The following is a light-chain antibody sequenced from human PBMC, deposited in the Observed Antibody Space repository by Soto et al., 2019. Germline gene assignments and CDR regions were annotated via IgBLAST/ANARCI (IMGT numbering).Light chain of an antibody. CDR3: QQYNNWPIT. CDR1: QSISSW. J-gene: IGKJ5*01. CDR2: DAS. Sequence: DIQMTQSPSTLSATAGDRVTITCRASQSISSWLAWYQHKPGKAPKLLIYDASNLDSGVPSRFSGSGSGTKFTLSISSLQSEDFAVYYCQQYNNWPITFGQGTRLEI. V-gene: IGKV1-5*01.